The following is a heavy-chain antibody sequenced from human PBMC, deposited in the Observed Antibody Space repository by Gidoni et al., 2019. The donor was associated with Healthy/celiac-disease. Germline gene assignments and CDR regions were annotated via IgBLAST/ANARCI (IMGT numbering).Heavy chain of an antibody. Sequence: EVQLVESGGGLVQPGGSLRLSCAASGFTFSSYEMNWVRQAPGKGLEWVSYISSSGSTIYYADSVKGRFTISRDNAKNSLYLQMNSLRAEDTAVYYCARDGGYSYGYYYYGMDVWGQGTTVTVSS. CDR2: ISSSGSTI. CDR3: ARDGGYSYGYYYYGMDV. V-gene: IGHV3-48*03. J-gene: IGHJ6*02. CDR1: GFTFSSYE. D-gene: IGHD5-18*01.